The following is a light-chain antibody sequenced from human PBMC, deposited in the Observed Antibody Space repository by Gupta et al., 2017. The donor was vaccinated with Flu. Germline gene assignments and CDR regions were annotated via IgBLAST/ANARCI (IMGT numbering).Light chain of an antibody. V-gene: IGKV1-5*03. Sequence: DIQMTQSPSTLSASVGDRVTMTCRASQTFNSWLAWFQQKPGKAPKLLIHKASTLESGVPSRFSGSGSGTEFTPTISSLQPDDFATYFCQQYDSYPLTFGGGTKVEIK. CDR3: QQYDSYPLT. CDR1: QTFNSW. CDR2: KAS. J-gene: IGKJ4*01.